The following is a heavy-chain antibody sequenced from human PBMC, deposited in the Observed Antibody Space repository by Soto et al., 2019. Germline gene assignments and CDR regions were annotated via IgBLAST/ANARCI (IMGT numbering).Heavy chain of an antibody. CDR3: ARSLYGDYVGYYFDY. D-gene: IGHD4-17*01. CDR1: GFTFSSYA. Sequence: EVQLLESGGGLVQPGGSLRLSCAASGFTFSSYAMSWARQAPGKGLEWVSAISGSGGSTYYADSVKGRFTISRDNSKNTLYLQMNSLRAEDTAVYYCARSLYGDYVGYYFDYWGQGTLVTVSS. J-gene: IGHJ4*02. CDR2: ISGSGGST. V-gene: IGHV3-23*01.